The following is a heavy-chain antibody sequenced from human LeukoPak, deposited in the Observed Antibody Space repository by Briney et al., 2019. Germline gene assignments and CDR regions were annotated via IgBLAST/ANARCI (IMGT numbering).Heavy chain of an antibody. CDR2: ISSSGSTI. Sequence: GGSLRLSCAASGFTFSDYYMSWIRQAPGKGLEWVSYISSSGSTIYYADSVKGRFTISRDNAKNSLYLRMNSPRAEDTAVYYCARDRAARPGVLFDYWGQGTLVTVSS. V-gene: IGHV3-11*01. CDR1: GFTFSDYY. CDR3: ARDRAARPGVLFDY. D-gene: IGHD6-6*01. J-gene: IGHJ4*02.